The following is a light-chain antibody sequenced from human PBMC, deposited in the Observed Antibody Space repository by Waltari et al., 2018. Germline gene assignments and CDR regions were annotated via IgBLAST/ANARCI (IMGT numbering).Light chain of an antibody. CDR1: QSVNTN. Sequence: EIVMTQSPATLSVSPGQRATLSCRASQSVNTNLAWYQQKPGQAPRLLIYGASTRATGIPARFSGSGSETEFTLTRTSLQSEDFAVYYCQQSHNWPLTFGGGTKVDFK. V-gene: IGKV3-15*01. J-gene: IGKJ4*01. CDR2: GAS. CDR3: QQSHNWPLT.